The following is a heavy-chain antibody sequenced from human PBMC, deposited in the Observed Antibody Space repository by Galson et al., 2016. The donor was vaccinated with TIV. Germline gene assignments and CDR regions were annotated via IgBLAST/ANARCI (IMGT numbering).Heavy chain of an antibody. J-gene: IGHJ4*02. D-gene: IGHD2-15*01. CDR2: IYSNDDT. V-gene: IGHV3-53*01. CDR1: GFSVSYKH. CDR3: ARLGMVDSTLVIDY. Sequence: LRLSCAASGFSVSYKHMIWVRQTPGKGLEWVSLIYSNDDTYYADSVKGRFTISRDNSKNTLYLQMNSLRAEDPAVYYFARLGMVDSTLVIDYWGQGTLVTVSS.